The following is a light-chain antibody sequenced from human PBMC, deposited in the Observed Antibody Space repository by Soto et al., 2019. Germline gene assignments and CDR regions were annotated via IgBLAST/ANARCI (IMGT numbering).Light chain of an antibody. CDR1: SSDIGGYNY. V-gene: IGLV2-8*01. J-gene: IGLJ2*01. CDR3: SSYAGSNNFVV. Sequence: QSALTQPPSASGSPGQSVTISCTGTSSDIGGYNYVYWYQQHPGKAPKLMIYEVSKRPSGVPDRFSGSKSGNTASLTVSGLQAEDEADYCCSSYAGSNNFVVFGGGTKLTVL. CDR2: EVS.